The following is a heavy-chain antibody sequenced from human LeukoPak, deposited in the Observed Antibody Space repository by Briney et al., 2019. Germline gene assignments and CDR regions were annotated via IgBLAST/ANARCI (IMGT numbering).Heavy chain of an antibody. CDR1: RGSISTTY. CDR3: ARMSHRECFDS. J-gene: IGHJ4*02. D-gene: IGHD1-14*01. Sequence: PSETLSLTCTVSRGSISTTYWSWIRQPPGKGLEYIGYMYTTGRTNFNPSLKSRVTISVDTSRNQFSLNLSSVTATDTAVYYCARMSHRECFDSWAQGTLVTVSS. V-gene: IGHV4-4*09. CDR2: MYTTGRT.